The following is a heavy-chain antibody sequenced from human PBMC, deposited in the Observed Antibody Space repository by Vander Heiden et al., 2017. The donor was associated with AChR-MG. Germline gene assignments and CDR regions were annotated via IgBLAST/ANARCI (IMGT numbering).Heavy chain of an antibody. J-gene: IGHJ4*02. Sequence: QVQLQESVPGLVKPSETLSLTCTVSGGFVSSGSYCWSWIRQPPGKGLEWIGYIYYSGSTNYNPSLKSRVTISVDTSKNQFSLKLSSLTAADTAVYYCARENDCWSGYTYDYWGQGTLVTVSS. CDR3: ARENDCWSGYTYDY. CDR2: IYYSGST. V-gene: IGHV4-61*01. CDR1: GGFVSSGSYC. D-gene: IGHD3-3*01.